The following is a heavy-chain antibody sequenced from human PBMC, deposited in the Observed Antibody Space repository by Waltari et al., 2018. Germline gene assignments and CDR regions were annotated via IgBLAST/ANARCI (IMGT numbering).Heavy chain of an antibody. Sequence: QLQLQESGPGLVKPSETLSLTCTVSGGSISSSSYYWGWIRQPPGKGLEWIGTIDYNGGPQYNPSLKSRVTISRVTSKNQFSLKLSSVTAADTALYYCAKEARVGASTSGAYWGQGTLVTVSS. J-gene: IGHJ4*02. V-gene: IGHV4-39*07. CDR1: GGSISSSSYY. CDR2: IDYNGGP. D-gene: IGHD1-26*01. CDR3: AKEARVGASTSGAY.